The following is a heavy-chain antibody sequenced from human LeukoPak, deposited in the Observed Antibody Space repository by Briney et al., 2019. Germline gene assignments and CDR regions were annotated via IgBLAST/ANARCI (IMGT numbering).Heavy chain of an antibody. CDR1: GFTFSSYG. CDR2: IWYDGSNK. V-gene: IGHV3-33*01. Sequence: GGSLRLSCAASGFTFSSYGMHWVRQAPGKGLEWVAVIWYDGSNKYYADSVRGRFTTSRDNSKNTLYLQMNSLRAEDTAVYYCASEMGIAVAGPIYYYGMDVWGQGTTVTVSS. D-gene: IGHD6-19*01. J-gene: IGHJ6*02. CDR3: ASEMGIAVAGPIYYYGMDV.